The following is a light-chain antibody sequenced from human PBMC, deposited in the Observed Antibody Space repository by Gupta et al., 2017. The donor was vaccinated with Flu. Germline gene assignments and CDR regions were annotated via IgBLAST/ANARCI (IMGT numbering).Light chain of an antibody. CDR3: QTWGSGIVV. V-gene: IGLV4-69*01. Sequence: QLVLTQSPSASASLGASVKLTCTLSSGHSDYAVAWHQQQPGKGPRYLMKIHSDGSHTKGDEIPDRFSGSTSGTERNLTISSLQSEDEADYFCQTWGSGIVVFGGGTKLTVL. CDR1: SGHSDYA. CDR2: IHSDGSH. J-gene: IGLJ2*01.